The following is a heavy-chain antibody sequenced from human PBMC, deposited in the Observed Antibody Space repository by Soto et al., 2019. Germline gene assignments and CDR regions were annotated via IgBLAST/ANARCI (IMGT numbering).Heavy chain of an antibody. V-gene: IGHV4-59*08. J-gene: IGHJ6*03. CDR1: GGSITSDN. CDR2: IHYTGST. CDR3: QKHGQTPRSYYFYIDV. Sequence: ETLSLTCTVSGGSITSDNWTWIRQPPGKGLEWIGYIHYTGSTNYNPSLKSRVTISADTSKNQFSLRLSSVTAADTAAYYCQKHGQTPRSYYFYIDVWGKGTPVNVSS.